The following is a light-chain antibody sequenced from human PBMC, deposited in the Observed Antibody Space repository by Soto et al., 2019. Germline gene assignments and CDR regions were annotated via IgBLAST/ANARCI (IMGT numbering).Light chain of an antibody. CDR3: QQYNNWPRK. CDR1: QSVSSN. CDR2: GAS. Sequence: EIVMTQSPATLSVSPGERATLSCRASQSVSSNLAWYQQKPGQAPRLLIYGASTRATCIPARFSGSGSGTEFTLTISSRQSEDFAVYYCQQYNNWPRKFGQGTKLEIK. J-gene: IGKJ1*01. V-gene: IGKV3-15*01.